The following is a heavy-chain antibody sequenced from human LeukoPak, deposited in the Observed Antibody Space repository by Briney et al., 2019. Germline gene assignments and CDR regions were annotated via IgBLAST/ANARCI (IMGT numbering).Heavy chain of an antibody. Sequence: GGSLRVFCAASGFTFNSYSMNWVREAPGKGLEGVSSICSSGHYIYYADSVKGRFTTPRDNAKNSLYPQMNSLRAEDTAVYYCARVMVRGVPYWGQGTLVTVSS. V-gene: IGHV3-21*01. CDR2: ICSSGHYI. J-gene: IGHJ4*02. CDR1: GFTFNSYS. CDR3: ARVMVRGVPY. D-gene: IGHD3-10*01.